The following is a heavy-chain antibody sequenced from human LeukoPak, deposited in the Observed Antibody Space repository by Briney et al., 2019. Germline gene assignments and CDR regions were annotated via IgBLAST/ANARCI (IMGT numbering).Heavy chain of an antibody. V-gene: IGHV3-30*18. J-gene: IGHJ4*02. CDR2: ISYDGSNK. CDR1: GFTFSNYG. D-gene: IGHD3-16*01. CDR3: TKGVLGGTQSVSAGLDS. Sequence: GRSLRLSCVASGFTFSNYGMHWVRQAPGKGLEWVADISYDGSNKYYADSVKGRFTISRDNSKNTPYLQMNSQRAEDTAVYYCTKGVLGGTQSVSAGLDSWGQGTLVTVSS.